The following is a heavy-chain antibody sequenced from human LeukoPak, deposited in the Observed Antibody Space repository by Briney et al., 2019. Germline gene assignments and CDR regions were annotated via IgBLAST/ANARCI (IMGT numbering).Heavy chain of an antibody. CDR1: GFTFSSYA. D-gene: IGHD5-24*01. Sequence: SGGSLRLSCAASGFTFSSYAMSWVRQAPGKGLEWVSAISGSGGSTYYADPVKGRFTISRDNSKNTLYLQMNSLRAEDTAVYYCAKDRRGGGYNWLDYFDYRGQGTLVTVSS. J-gene: IGHJ4*02. CDR3: AKDRRGGGYNWLDYFDY. V-gene: IGHV3-23*01. CDR2: ISGSGGST.